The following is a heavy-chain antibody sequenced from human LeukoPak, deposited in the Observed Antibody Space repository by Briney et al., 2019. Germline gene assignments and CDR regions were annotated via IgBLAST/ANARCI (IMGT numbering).Heavy chain of an antibody. CDR3: ARLGGVVPTSYYYYYMDV. J-gene: IGHJ6*03. Sequence: WVRQAPGKGLEWIGSIYYSGSTYYNPSLKSRVTISVDTSKNQFSLKLSSVTAADTAVYYCARLGGVVPTSYYYYYMDVWGKGTTVTVSS. CDR2: IYYSGST. D-gene: IGHD3-3*01. V-gene: IGHV4-39*07.